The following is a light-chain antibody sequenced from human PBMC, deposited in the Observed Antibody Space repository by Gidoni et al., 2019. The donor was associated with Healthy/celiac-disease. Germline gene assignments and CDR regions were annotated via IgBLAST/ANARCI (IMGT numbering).Light chain of an antibody. CDR1: QSISSW. V-gene: IGKV1-5*03. CDR2: KAS. Sequence: DIQMTQSPSTLSASVGDRVTITCRASQSISSWLAWYQQKPGKAPKLLIYKASSLESGVPSRFSGSGSGTEFTLTISSLQPYDFATYYCQQYNSSPITCGQGTRLEIK. CDR3: QQYNSSPIT. J-gene: IGKJ5*01.